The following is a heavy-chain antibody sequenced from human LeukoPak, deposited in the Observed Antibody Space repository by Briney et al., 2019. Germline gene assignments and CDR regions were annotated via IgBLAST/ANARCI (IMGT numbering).Heavy chain of an antibody. D-gene: IGHD6-19*01. Sequence: SETLSLTCTVSGGSISSSSYYWDWIRQPPGKGLEWIGSIYYSGSTYYNPSLKSRVTMSVDTSKNQFSLQVTSVTAADTAVYYCARGYGPRSSGRDSWGQVALVTVSS. J-gene: IGHJ4*02. CDR3: ARGYGPRSSGRDS. CDR2: IYYSGST. V-gene: IGHV4-39*07. CDR1: GGSISSSSYY.